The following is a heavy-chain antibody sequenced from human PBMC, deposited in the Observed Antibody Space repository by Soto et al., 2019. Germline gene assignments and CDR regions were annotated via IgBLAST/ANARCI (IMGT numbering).Heavy chain of an antibody. CDR2: IKEDGSER. J-gene: IGHJ5*02. CDR1: GFTFSNYW. Sequence: GGSLRLSCAASGFTFSNYWMSWVRQAPGKGLEWVANIKEDGSERNYVNSVKGRFTISRDNAENSLYLQMNSLRAEDTAVYYCASARHIGPWGQGTLVTVSS. D-gene: IGHD2-21*01. CDR3: ASARHIGP. V-gene: IGHV3-7*01.